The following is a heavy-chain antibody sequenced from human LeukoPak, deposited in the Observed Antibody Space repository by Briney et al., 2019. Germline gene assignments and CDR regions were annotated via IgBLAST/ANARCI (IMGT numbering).Heavy chain of an antibody. CDR2: IYYSGST. CDR1: GGSISSSSYY. V-gene: IGHV4-61*05. Sequence: SETLSLTCTVSGGSISSSSYYWGWIRQPPGKGLEWIGYIYYSGSTNYNPSLKSRVTISVKTSKNQFSLKLRSVTAADTAVYYCARVTGYTIEDYFDYWGQGTLVTVSS. D-gene: IGHD3-9*01. CDR3: ARVTGYTIEDYFDY. J-gene: IGHJ4*02.